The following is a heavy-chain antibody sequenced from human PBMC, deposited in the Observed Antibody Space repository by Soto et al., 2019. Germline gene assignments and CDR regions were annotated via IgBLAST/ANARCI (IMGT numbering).Heavy chain of an antibody. CDR3: ATDPQGLIDFGY. D-gene: IGHD6-25*01. CDR2: LGIYSDI. CDR1: GFTFNIYS. Sequence: EVQLVESGGGLVQPGGSLRLSCAASGFTFNIYSLNWVRQAPGKGLEWVSYLGIYSDIFYADSVKGRFIISRDNARNSLDLQMNSLRAEDTAVYYCATDPQGLIDFGYWGQGTLVTVSS. J-gene: IGHJ4*02. V-gene: IGHV3-48*04.